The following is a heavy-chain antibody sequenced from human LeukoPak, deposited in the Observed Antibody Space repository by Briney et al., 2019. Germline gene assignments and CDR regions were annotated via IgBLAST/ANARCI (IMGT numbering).Heavy chain of an antibody. CDR2: IKQDGSEK. D-gene: IGHD3-10*01. Sequence: GGSLRLSCAASGFTFSSYWMSWVRQAPGKGLEWVANIKQDGSEKYYVDSVKGRFTISRDNAKNSLYLQMNSLRAEDTAVYYCARVVGGVRGVIGYWGQGTLVTVSS. J-gene: IGHJ4*02. CDR1: GFTFSSYW. V-gene: IGHV3-7*01. CDR3: ARVVGGVRGVIGY.